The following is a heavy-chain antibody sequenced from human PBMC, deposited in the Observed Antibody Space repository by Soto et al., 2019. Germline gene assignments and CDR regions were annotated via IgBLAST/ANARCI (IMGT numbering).Heavy chain of an antibody. J-gene: IGHJ4*02. CDR3: ARVTGNYYDSSGYPGIDY. CDR2: IYPDDSDT. V-gene: IGHV5-51*03. CDR1: GYSFTIYW. D-gene: IGHD3-22*01. Sequence: GESLKISCKGSGYSFTIYWIGWVRQMPGKGLEWMGIIYPDDSDTRYSPSFQGQVTISADKSISTAYLQWSSLKASDTAMFYCARVTGNYYDSSGYPGIDYWGQGTLVTVSS.